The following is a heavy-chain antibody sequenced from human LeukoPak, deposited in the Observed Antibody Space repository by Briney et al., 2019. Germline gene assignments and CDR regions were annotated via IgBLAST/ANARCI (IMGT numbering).Heavy chain of an antibody. J-gene: IGHJ6*03. V-gene: IGHV3-7*01. CDR1: GFSFTTYW. CDR3: XXXXXXXSYHFYYYYYMDV. D-gene: IGHD3-16*02. Sequence: TGGSLRLSCAASGFSFTTYWMSWVRQAPGKGLEWVANIKQDGTEKYYVDSVKGRFTISRDNAKNTLYLQMNSLRAEDTAVYYXXXXXXXXSYHFYYYYYMDVWGKGTTVTISS. CDR2: IKQDGTEK.